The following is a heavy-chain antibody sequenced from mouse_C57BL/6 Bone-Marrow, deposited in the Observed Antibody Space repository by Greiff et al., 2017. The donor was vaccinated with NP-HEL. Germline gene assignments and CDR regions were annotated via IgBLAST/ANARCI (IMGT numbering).Heavy chain of an antibody. J-gene: IGHJ2*01. CDR1: GFTFSDYG. CDR3: ARHDYDTSYFDY. D-gene: IGHD2-4*01. V-gene: IGHV5-17*01. CDR2: ISSGSSTI. Sequence: EVMLVESGGGLVKPGGSLKLSCAASGFTFSDYGMHWVRQAPEKGLEWVAYISSGSSTIYYADTVKGRFTISRDNAKNTLFLQMTSLRSEDTAMYYCARHDYDTSYFDYWGQGTTLTVSS.